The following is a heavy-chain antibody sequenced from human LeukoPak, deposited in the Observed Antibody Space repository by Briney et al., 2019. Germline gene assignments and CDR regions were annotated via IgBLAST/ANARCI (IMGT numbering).Heavy chain of an antibody. Sequence: GGSLRLSCAASGFTFSNYAMRWVRQAPGKGLEWVSGISGSGDGTYYADSVKGRFTISRDNSKNTLYLQMNRLRAEDTAVYYCAKVPLIAAPKHFDYWGQGTLVTVSS. J-gene: IGHJ4*02. D-gene: IGHD6-13*01. V-gene: IGHV3-23*01. CDR2: ISGSGDGT. CDR3: AKVPLIAAPKHFDY. CDR1: GFTFSNYA.